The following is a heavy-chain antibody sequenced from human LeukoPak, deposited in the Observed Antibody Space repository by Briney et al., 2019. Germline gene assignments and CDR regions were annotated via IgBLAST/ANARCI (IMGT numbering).Heavy chain of an antibody. CDR3: ARGDGWQRLSNFDY. J-gene: IGHJ4*02. CDR2: INPNSGGT. CDR1: GYTFTGYY. V-gene: IGHV1-2*02. Sequence: GASVKVSCKASGYTFTGYYMHWVRQAPGQGLEWMGWINPNSGGTNYAQKFQGRVTMTRDTSISTAYMELSRLRSDDTAVYYCARGDGWQRLSNFDYWGQGTLVTVSS. D-gene: IGHD6-25*01.